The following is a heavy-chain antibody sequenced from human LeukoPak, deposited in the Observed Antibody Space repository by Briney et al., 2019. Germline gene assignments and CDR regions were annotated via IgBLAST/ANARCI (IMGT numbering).Heavy chain of an antibody. CDR3: AREWYYFDSSGFFSRGLDY. CDR1: GFTVSSNY. CDR2: IYSGGST. Sequence: GGSLRLSCAASGFTVSSNYMSWVRQAPGKGLEWVSVIYSGGSTYYADSVKGRFTISRDNSKNTLYLQMNSLRAEDTAVYYCAREWYYFDSSGFFSRGLDYWGQGTLVTVSS. V-gene: IGHV3-53*01. D-gene: IGHD3-22*01. J-gene: IGHJ4*02.